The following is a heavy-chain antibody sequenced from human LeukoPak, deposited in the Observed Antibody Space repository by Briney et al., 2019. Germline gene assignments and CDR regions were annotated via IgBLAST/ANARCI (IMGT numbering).Heavy chain of an antibody. CDR1: GFTFSRFS. V-gene: IGHV3-21*06. J-gene: IGHJ3*02. CDR2: ISSGSHHK. CDR3: ATRLTADSYEASDI. D-gene: IGHD6-13*01. Sequence: GGSLRLSCAGSGFTFSRFSMIWVRHAPGKGLEWVAPISSGSHHKYPEDSMKGRFTVSRDNDKNSLFLQMNSRRAEDTALYYCATRLTADSYEASDIWGQGTMVTVSS.